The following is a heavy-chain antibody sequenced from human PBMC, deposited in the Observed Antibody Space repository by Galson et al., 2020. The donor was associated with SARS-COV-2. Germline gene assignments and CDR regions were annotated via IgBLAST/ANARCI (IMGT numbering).Heavy chain of an antibody. CDR3: AIGITTHGYYDFWSGYYVVCGFDY. V-gene: IGHV1-8*01. CDR2: MNPNSGNT. J-gene: IGHJ4*02. CDR1: GYTFTSYD. Sequence: ASVKVSCKASGYTFTSYDINWVRQATGQGLEWMGWMNPNSGNTGYAQKFQGRVTMTRNTSISTAYMELSSLRSEDTAVYYCAIGITTHGYYDFWSGYYVVCGFDYWGQGTLVIVSS. D-gene: IGHD3-3*01.